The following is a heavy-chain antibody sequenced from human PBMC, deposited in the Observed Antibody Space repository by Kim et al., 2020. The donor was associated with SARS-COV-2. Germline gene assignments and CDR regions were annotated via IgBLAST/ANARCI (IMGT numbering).Heavy chain of an antibody. CDR3: AKDIEAEISKPGDY. J-gene: IGHJ4*02. Sequence: GGSLRLSCAASGFSFGDFAMHWVRQVPGKGLEWVAGISSNSGPIGYADSVKGRFIISADTARNSLYLQMNSLRVEDTALYYCAKDIEAEISKPGDYWGQGTLVTVSS. V-gene: IGHV3-9*01. D-gene: IGHD3-3*01. CDR1: GFSFGDFA. CDR2: ISSNSGPI.